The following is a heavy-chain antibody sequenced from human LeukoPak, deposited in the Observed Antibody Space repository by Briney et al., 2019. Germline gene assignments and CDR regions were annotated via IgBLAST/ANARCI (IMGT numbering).Heavy chain of an antibody. J-gene: IGHJ2*01. V-gene: IGHV3-21*01. CDR3: ARDRGCGGGDCSYWYFDL. CDR2: ISSSSSYI. CDR1: GFTFSSYS. Sequence: GGSLRLSCAASGFTFSSYSMNWVRQAPGKGLEWVSSISSSSSYIYYADSVKGRFTISRDNAKNTLYLQMNSLRAEDTAVYYCARDRGCGGGDCSYWYFDLWGRGTLVTVSS. D-gene: IGHD2-21*02.